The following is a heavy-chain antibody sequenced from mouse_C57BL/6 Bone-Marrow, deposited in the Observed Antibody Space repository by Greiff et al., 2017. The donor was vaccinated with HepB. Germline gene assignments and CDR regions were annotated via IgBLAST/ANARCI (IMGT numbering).Heavy chain of an antibody. D-gene: IGHD2-10*02. Sequence: EVKLVESGPELVKPGASVKMSCKASGYTFTSYVMHWVKQKPGQGLEWIGYIYPYNDGTKYNEKFKGKATLPSDKSSSTAYMELSSLTSEDSAVYHRMGYGNYGFAYWGQGTLVTVSA. CDR2: IYPYNDGT. J-gene: IGHJ3*01. CDR1: GYTFTSYV. V-gene: IGHV1-14*01. CDR3: MGYGNYGFAY.